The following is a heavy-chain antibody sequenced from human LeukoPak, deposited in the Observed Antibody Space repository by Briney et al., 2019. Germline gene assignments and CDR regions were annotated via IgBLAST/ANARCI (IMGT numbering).Heavy chain of an antibody. J-gene: IGHJ4*02. CDR3: AQGSSTWANFDY. D-gene: IGHD6-13*01. Sequence: SETLSLTCTVSGGSISTYYWSWIRQPPGKGLEWIGFIYYSGSTNYNPSLKSRVTISVDTSKNQLSLKLSSVTAADTAVYYCAQGSSTWANFDYWGQGTLVTVSS. V-gene: IGHV4-59*01. CDR1: GGSISTYY. CDR2: IYYSGST.